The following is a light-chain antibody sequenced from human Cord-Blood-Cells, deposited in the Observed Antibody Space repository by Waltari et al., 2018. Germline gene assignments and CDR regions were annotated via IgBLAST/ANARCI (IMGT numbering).Light chain of an antibody. CDR1: QSVLYSSNNKNY. CDR3: QQYYSTPFT. CDR2: WAS. J-gene: IGKJ3*01. Sequence: DIVMTQSPDSLAVSLGERATINCKSSQSVLYSSNNKNYFAWYQQKPGQPPKLLIYWASTRESGVPDRFSGSGSVTDFTLTISSLQAEDVAVYYCQQYYSTPFTFGPGTKVDIK. V-gene: IGKV4-1*01.